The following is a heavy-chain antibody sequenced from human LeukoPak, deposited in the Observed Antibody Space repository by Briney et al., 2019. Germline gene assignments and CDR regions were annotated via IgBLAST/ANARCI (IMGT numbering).Heavy chain of an antibody. CDR2: IYYSGST. D-gene: IGHD4-17*01. CDR3: ARRGMTTVRGGDY. V-gene: IGHV4-39*01. J-gene: IGHJ4*02. CDR1: GGSISSSSYY. Sequence: PSETLSLTCTVSGGSISSSSYYWGWIRQPPGKGLEWIGSIYYSGSTYYNPSLESRVTISVDTSKNQFSLKLSSVTAADTAVYYCARRGMTTVRGGDYWGQGTLVTVSS.